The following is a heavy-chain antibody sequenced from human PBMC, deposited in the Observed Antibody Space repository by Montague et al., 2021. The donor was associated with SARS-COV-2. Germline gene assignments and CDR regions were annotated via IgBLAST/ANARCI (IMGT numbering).Heavy chain of an antibody. V-gene: IGHV4-39*07. D-gene: IGHD2/OR15-2a*01. CDR3: ARVGVLPIVLLYCFDF. Sequence: SETLSLTCTVSGGSISSSSYYWGWIRQPPGKGLEWIGSIYYSGSTYYNPSLKSRVTISVDTSKNQFSLKLSSATAADTAVYYCARVGVLPIVLLYCFDFWGQGTLVTVSS. J-gene: IGHJ4*02. CDR2: IYYSGST. CDR1: GGSISSSSYY.